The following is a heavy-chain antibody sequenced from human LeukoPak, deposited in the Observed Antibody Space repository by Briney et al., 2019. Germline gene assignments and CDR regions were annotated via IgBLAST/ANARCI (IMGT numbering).Heavy chain of an antibody. D-gene: IGHD3-22*01. J-gene: IGHJ4*02. CDR3: ARENYYDSSGEIDY. CDR2: ISYDGSNK. V-gene: IGHV3-30*01. Sequence: GSLRLSCAASGFTFSSYAMHWVRQAPGKGLEWVAVISYDGSNKYYADSAKGRFTISRDNSKNTLYLQMNSLRAEDTAVYYCARENYYDSSGEIDYWGQGTLVTVSS. CDR1: GFTFSSYA.